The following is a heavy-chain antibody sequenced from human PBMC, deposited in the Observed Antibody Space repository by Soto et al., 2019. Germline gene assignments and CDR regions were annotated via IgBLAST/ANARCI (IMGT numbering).Heavy chain of an antibody. CDR1: GGSISTYY. D-gene: IGHD3-10*01. V-gene: IGHV4-59*01. J-gene: IGHJ4*02. CDR3: ARSHSFDGSIYHYYFDF. Sequence: SETLSLTCTVSGGSISTYYWSWIRQPPGGTLEWIGYIYASGATSYNPSLESRVTMSVDMPNNEFSLELTSLTAADTAVYYCARSHSFDGSIYHYYFDFWGQGTLVTVSS. CDR2: IYASGAT.